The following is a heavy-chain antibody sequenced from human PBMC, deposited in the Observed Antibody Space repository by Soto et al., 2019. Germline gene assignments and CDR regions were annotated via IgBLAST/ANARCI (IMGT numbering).Heavy chain of an antibody. J-gene: IGHJ6*03. CDR3: ARAQYLSYSYFYRDV. CDR1: GGSISSYY. V-gene: IGHV4-59*01. CDR2: IYYSGGT. Sequence: QVQLQGSGPGLVKPSETLSLTCSVSGGSISSYYWSWIRQPPGKGLEWIGFIYYSGGTTYNPSLKSRVTISADTSKNPFSLTLSSVTAADTAVYYCARAQYLSYSYFYRDVWDQGTTVTVSS. D-gene: IGHD4-4*01.